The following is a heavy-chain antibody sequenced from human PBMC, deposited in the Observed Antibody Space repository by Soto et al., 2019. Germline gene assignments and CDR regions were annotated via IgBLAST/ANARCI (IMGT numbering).Heavy chain of an antibody. Sequence: SETLSLTCTVSGGSISSSSYYWGWIRQPPGKGLEWIGSIYYSGSTYYNPSLKSRVTISVDTSKNQFSLKLSSVTAADTAVYYCASPDILTGFEPYGMDVWGQGTTVTVSS. J-gene: IGHJ6*02. D-gene: IGHD3-9*01. CDR3: ASPDILTGFEPYGMDV. V-gene: IGHV4-39*01. CDR2: IYYSGST. CDR1: GGSISSSSYY.